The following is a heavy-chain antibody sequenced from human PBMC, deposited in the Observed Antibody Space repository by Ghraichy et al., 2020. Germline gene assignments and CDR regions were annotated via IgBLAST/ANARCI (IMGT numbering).Heavy chain of an antibody. CDR3: ARGWYSSGWYAY. Sequence: SETLSLTCAVYGGSFSGYYWSWIRQPPGKGLEWIGEINHSGSTNYNPSLKSRVTISVDMSKNQFSLKLSSVTAADTAVYYCARGWYSSGWYAYWGQGTLVTVSS. D-gene: IGHD6-19*01. V-gene: IGHV4-34*01. J-gene: IGHJ4*02. CDR1: GGSFSGYY. CDR2: INHSGST.